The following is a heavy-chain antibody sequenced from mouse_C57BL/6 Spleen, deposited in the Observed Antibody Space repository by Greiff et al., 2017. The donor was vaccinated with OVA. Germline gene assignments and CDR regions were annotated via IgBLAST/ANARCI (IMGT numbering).Heavy chain of an antibody. CDR1: GYTFTDYE. V-gene: IGHV1-15*01. D-gene: IGHD2-4*01. CDR3: TTLYDYDVAY. CDR2: IDPETGGT. Sequence: VQLQQSGAELVRPGASVTLSCKASGYTFTDYEMHWVKQTPVHGLEWIGAIDPETGGTAYNQKFKGKDILTADKASSTAYMELRSLTSEDSAVYYCTTLYDYDVAYWGQGTLVTVSA. J-gene: IGHJ3*01.